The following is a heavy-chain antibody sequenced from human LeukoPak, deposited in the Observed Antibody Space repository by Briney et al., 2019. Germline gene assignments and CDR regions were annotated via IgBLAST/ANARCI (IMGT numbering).Heavy chain of an antibody. CDR3: AKVSGSSGSSLDY. D-gene: IGHD3-22*01. J-gene: IGHJ4*02. V-gene: IGHV3-23*01. CDR1: GFTFSSYG. Sequence: LTGGSLRLACAAAGFTFSSYGMSWVSQAPGRGLEWLSGITGSGGGTSYADSVKGRFTITRDTSENTLYLQMNSLRAEDTAIFYCAKVSGSSGSSLDYWGQGTLVTVSS. CDR2: ITGSGGGT.